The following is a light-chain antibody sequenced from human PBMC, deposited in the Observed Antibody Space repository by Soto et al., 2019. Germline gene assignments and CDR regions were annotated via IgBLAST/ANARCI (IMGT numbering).Light chain of an antibody. CDR1: QGIRDD. Sequence: AIQMTQSPSSLSASVGDRVTITCRASQGIRDDVGWYQQRPGEAPRLLIYGTSNLQSGVPSRFSGSGSGTDFTLTISSLQPEDFATYYCLQDYDYPRTCGQGTKVEIK. J-gene: IGKJ1*01. CDR3: LQDYDYPRT. V-gene: IGKV1-6*01. CDR2: GTS.